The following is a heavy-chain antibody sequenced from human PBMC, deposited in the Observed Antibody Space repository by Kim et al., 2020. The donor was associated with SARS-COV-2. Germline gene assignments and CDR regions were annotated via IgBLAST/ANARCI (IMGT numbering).Heavy chain of an antibody. V-gene: IGHV4-34*01. CDR3: ARAPPYYYGSGSTDY. Sequence: SETLSLTCAVYGGSFSGYYWSWIRQPPGKGLEWIGEINHSGSTNYNPSLKSRVTISVDTSKNQFSLKLSSVTAADTAVYYCARAPPYYYGSGSTDYWGQGTLVTVSS. CDR1: GGSFSGYY. D-gene: IGHD3-10*01. CDR2: INHSGST. J-gene: IGHJ4*02.